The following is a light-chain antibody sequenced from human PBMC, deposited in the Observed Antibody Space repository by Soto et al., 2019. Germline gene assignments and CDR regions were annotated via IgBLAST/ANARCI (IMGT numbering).Light chain of an antibody. V-gene: IGLV1-51*01. J-gene: IGLJ3*02. CDR2: DNN. Sequence: QSVLTQPPSVSAAPGQRVTISCSGSSSNIGNNYVSWYQHLPGTAPKFLIYDNNKRPSGIPDRFSGSKFGTSAALGITALQTGDEADYYCGTWDSSLSAVVFGGGTKVTVL. CDR3: GTWDSSLSAVV. CDR1: SSNIGNNY.